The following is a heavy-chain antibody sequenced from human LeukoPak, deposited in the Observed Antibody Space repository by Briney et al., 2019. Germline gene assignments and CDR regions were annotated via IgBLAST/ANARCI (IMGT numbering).Heavy chain of an antibody. CDR1: GYTFTSYG. D-gene: IGHD3-10*01. V-gene: IGHV1-18*01. CDR2: ISAYNGNT. Sequence: ASVKVSCKASGYTFTSYGISWVRQAPGQGLEWMGWISAYNGNTNYAQKLQGRVTMTTDTSTSTAYMELRSLRSDDTAVYYCARAEIDYYGSGSYSIRFDPWGQGTLVIVSS. CDR3: ARAEIDYYGSGSYSIRFDP. J-gene: IGHJ5*02.